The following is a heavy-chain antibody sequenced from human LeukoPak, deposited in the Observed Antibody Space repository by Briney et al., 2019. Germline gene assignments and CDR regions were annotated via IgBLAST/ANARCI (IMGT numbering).Heavy chain of an antibody. CDR3: ARAHVDIVATIGFDP. Sequence: PSETLSLTCAVYGGSFSGYYWSWIRQPPGKGLEWIGEINHSGSTNYNPSLKSRVTISVDTSKNQFSLKLSSVTAADTAVYYCARAHVDIVATIGFDPWGQGTLVTVSS. CDR1: GGSFSGYY. CDR2: INHSGST. V-gene: IGHV4-34*01. J-gene: IGHJ5*02. D-gene: IGHD5-12*01.